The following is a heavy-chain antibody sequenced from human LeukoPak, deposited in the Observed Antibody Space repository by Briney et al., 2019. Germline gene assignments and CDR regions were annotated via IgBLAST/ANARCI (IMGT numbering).Heavy chain of an antibody. Sequence: GGSLRLSCAASGFTFSSYAMSWVRQAPGKGLEWVSAISGSGGSTYYADSVKGRFTISRDNSKNTLYLQMNSLRAEDTAVYYCAKDNDFWSGYYTALDYWGQGTLVTVSS. V-gene: IGHV3-23*01. CDR3: AKDNDFWSGYYTALDY. J-gene: IGHJ4*02. D-gene: IGHD3-3*01. CDR1: GFTFSSYA. CDR2: ISGSGGST.